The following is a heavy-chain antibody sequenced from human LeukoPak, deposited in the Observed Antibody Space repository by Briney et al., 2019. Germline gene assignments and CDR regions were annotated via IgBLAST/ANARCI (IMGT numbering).Heavy chain of an antibody. CDR2: ISGSGGST. CDR1: GFTFTNYA. CDR3: AKDLAAAVPDP. Sequence: GSLRLSCAASGFTFTNYAMTWVRQVPGKGLEWVSSISGSGGSTYYADSVKGRFTISRDNSKNTLYLQMNSLRAEDTAVYYCAKDLAAAVPDPWGQGTLVTVSS. D-gene: IGHD6-25*01. J-gene: IGHJ5*02. V-gene: IGHV3-23*01.